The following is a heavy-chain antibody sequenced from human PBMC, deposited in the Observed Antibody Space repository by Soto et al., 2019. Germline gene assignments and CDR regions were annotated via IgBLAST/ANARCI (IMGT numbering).Heavy chain of an antibody. J-gene: IGHJ4*02. CDR3: ARYDYNGYYFDY. V-gene: IGHV1-46*01. D-gene: IGHD4-4*01. Sequence: SVKVSCKASGYTFSTYYMHWVRQAPGQGYEWMGIINPSGGSTTYAQKFQGRVTMTRDTSTTTVYMELSSLKSEDTAVYYCARYDYNGYYFDYWGQGTLVTVSS. CDR1: GYTFSTYY. CDR2: INPSGGST.